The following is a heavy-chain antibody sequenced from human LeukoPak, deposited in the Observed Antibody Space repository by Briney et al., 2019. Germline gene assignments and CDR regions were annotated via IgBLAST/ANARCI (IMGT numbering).Heavy chain of an antibody. CDR2: MNPNSGNT. V-gene: IGHV1-8*03. J-gene: IGHJ6*03. CDR3: ARDRGYSYAKKSSEYYYMDV. Sequence: ASVKVSCKASGYTFTNYDINWVRQATGQGLEWMGWMNPNSGNTGYAQKFQGRVTITADESTSTVYMELSSLRSEDTAVYYCARDRGYSYAKKSSEYYYMDVWGKGTTVTISS. CDR1: GYTFTNYD. D-gene: IGHD5-18*01.